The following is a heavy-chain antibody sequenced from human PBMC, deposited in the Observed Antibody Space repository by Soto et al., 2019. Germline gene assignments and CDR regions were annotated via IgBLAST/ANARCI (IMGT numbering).Heavy chain of an antibody. CDR2: IYPGDSDT. CDR3: ARHTYYSGRPTTVNPSDY. Sequence: GESLKISCKGSGYSFTSYWIGWVLQMPGKGLEWMGIIYPGDSDTRYSPSFQGQVTISTDKTISTAYQQWSSLKASDTAMYYCARHTYYSGRPTTVNPSDYWGQGTLVTVSS. J-gene: IGHJ4*02. D-gene: IGHD1-26*01. V-gene: IGHV5-51*01. CDR1: GYSFTSYW.